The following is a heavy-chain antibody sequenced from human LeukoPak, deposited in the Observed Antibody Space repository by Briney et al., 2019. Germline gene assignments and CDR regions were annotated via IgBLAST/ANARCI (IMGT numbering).Heavy chain of an antibody. V-gene: IGHV1-18*04. CDR1: GYTFTNYG. Sequence: ASVKVSCKASGYTFTNYGISGVRQAPGQGLEWMMWVNVYNGKREYAQKFQGRVTLTTDTSTTTAYMELRSLRFDDTAVYYCARTGPDYYGSGSYPLHYYGMDFWGQGTTVTVAS. D-gene: IGHD3-10*01. CDR3: ARTGPDYYGSGSYPLHYYGMDF. J-gene: IGHJ6*02. CDR2: VNVYNGKR.